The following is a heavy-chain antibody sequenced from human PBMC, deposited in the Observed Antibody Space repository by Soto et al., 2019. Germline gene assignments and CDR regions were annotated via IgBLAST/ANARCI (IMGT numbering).Heavy chain of an antibody. CDR2: IYPGDSDT. Sequence: PGESLKISCKGSGYSFTSYWIGWVRQMPGKGLEWMGIIYPGDSDTRYSPSFQGQVTISADKSISTAYLQWSSLKASDTAMYYCASPSHGGDLLRGRRGGAYYYGMDVWGQGTTVTVSS. CDR1: GYSFTSYW. D-gene: IGHD3-10*01. J-gene: IGHJ6*02. V-gene: IGHV5-51*01. CDR3: ASPSHGGDLLRGRRGGAYYYGMDV.